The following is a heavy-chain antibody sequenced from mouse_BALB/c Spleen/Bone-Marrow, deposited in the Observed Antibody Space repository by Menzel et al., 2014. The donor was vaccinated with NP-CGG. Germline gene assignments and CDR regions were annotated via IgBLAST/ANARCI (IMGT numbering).Heavy chain of an antibody. Sequence: QVQLKHSGAELVKPGASVKLSCKASGYTFTSYWMHWVKQRPGQGLEWIGEINPSNGRTNYSEKFKSKATLTVDKSSSTAYMQLSSLTSEDSAVYYCARDWDEAYYFDYWGQGTTLTVSS. CDR1: GYTFTSYW. CDR2: INPSNGRT. J-gene: IGHJ2*01. CDR3: ARDWDEAYYFDY. V-gene: IGHV1S81*02. D-gene: IGHD4-1*01.